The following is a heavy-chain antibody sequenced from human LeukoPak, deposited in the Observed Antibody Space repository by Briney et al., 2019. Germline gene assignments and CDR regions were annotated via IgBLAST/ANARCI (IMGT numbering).Heavy chain of an antibody. CDR3: ARARASAIFGVVITFFDY. CDR1: GGTFSSYA. D-gene: IGHD3-3*01. V-gene: IGHV1-69*06. Sequence: GASVKVSCKASGGTFSSYAISWVRQAPGQGLEWMGGIIPIFGTANYAQKFQGRVTITADKSTSTAYMELSSLRSEDTAVYYCARARASAIFGVVITFFDYWGQGTLVTVSS. J-gene: IGHJ4*02. CDR2: IIPIFGTA.